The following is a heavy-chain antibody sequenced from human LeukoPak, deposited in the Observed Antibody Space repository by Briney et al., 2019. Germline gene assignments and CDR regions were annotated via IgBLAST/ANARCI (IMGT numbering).Heavy chain of an antibody. Sequence: GGSLRLSCAASGFTFSSYSMNWVRQAPGKGLVWVSRINGDGSSTTYADSVRGRFTISRDNAKNTLYLQMNSLRDGDTAVYYCARVGGYNSYFDYWGQGSLVTVSS. CDR3: ARVGGYNSYFDY. J-gene: IGHJ4*02. V-gene: IGHV3-74*03. D-gene: IGHD5-24*01. CDR2: INGDGSST. CDR1: GFTFSSYS.